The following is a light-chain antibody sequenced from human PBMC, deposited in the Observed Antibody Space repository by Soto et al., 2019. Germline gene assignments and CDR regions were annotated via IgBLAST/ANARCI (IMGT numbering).Light chain of an antibody. J-gene: IGKJ2*01. CDR2: KAS. CDR1: QTISSS. V-gene: IGKV1-5*03. Sequence: DIQMTQFPPTLSASIGDRVTITCLASQTISSSLACYQQKPGKAPKLLIYKASTLETGVPSRFSGSGSGTEFTLTISSLQPDDFATYDCQQYDSYSPYTFGQGTRLEIK. CDR3: QQYDSYSPYT.